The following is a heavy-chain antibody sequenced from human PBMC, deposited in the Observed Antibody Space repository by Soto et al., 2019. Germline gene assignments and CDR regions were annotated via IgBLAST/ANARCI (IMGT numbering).Heavy chain of an antibody. CDR2: ISTYSGNT. Sequence: ASVKVSFKASGYTFHTYGITWVRQAPGQVLEWMGWISTYSGNTEYVQKFQDRVTMTTDPSTRTAYMELRSLRSDDTAVYYRARKSSSSSRVDPWGQGTLVTVSS. V-gene: IGHV1-18*01. CDR3: ARKSSSSSRVDP. CDR1: GYTFHTYG. J-gene: IGHJ5*02. D-gene: IGHD6-6*01.